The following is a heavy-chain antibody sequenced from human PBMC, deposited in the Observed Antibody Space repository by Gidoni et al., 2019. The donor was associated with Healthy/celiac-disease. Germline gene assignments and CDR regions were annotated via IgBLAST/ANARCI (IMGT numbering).Heavy chain of an antibody. CDR2: ISGSGGST. Sequence: EVQLLESGGGLVQPGGSLRLSCAASGFTFSSYAMSWVRQAPGKGLEWVSAISGSGGSTYYADSVKGRFTISRDNSKNTLYLQMNSLRAEDTAVYYCARGTGGNYYYYMDVWGKGTTVTVSS. CDR1: GFTFSSYA. J-gene: IGHJ6*03. CDR3: ARGTGGNYYYYMDV. D-gene: IGHD1-1*01. V-gene: IGHV3-23*01.